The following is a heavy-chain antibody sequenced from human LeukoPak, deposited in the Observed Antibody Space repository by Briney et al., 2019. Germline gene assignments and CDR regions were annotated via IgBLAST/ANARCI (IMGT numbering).Heavy chain of an antibody. CDR2: INHSGST. J-gene: IGHJ4*02. Sequence: SETLSLTCAVYGGSFSGYYWSWIRQPPGKGLEWIGEINHSGSTNYNPSLKSRVTISVDTSKNQFSLKLSSVTAADTAVYYCARAKRRVLRFLEWSAGYFDYWGQGTLVTVSS. V-gene: IGHV4-34*01. CDR3: ARAKRRVLRFLEWSAGYFDY. D-gene: IGHD3-3*01. CDR1: GGSFSGYY.